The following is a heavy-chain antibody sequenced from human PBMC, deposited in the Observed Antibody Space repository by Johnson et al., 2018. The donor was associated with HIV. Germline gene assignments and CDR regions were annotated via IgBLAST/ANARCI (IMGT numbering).Heavy chain of an antibody. D-gene: IGHD6-25*01. CDR3: ARDFIAPELGDAFDI. V-gene: IGHV3-7*01. CDR1: GFTLSNHW. CDR2: VNQDGSAK. Sequence: VHLVESGGGVVQPGGSLRLSCAASGFTLSNHWMSWVRQAPGKGLEYVANVNQDGSAKFYVDSVKGRFTISIDNSKNTLYLQMNSLRAEDTAVYYCARDFIAPELGDAFDIWGQGTMVTVSS. J-gene: IGHJ3*02.